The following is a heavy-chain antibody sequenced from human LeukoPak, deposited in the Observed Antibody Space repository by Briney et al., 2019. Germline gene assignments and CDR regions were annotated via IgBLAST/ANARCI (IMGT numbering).Heavy chain of an antibody. J-gene: IGHJ4*02. CDR2: IYTSGST. Sequence: SETLSLTCTVSGGSISSYYWSWIRQPAGKGLEWIGRIYTSGSTNYNPSLKSRVTMSVVTSKNQFSLKLSSVTAADTAVYYCARAGSDYYGSGSYFLFDYWGQGTLVTVSS. CDR1: GGSISSYY. CDR3: ARAGSDYYGSGSYFLFDY. D-gene: IGHD3-10*01. V-gene: IGHV4-4*07.